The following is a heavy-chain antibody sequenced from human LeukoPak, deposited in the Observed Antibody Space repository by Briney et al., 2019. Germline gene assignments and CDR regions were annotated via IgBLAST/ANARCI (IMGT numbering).Heavy chain of an antibody. J-gene: IGHJ4*02. CDR2: IYPGDSDT. V-gene: IGHV5-51*01. Sequence: GESLKISCKGSGYSFTSYWIGWVRQMPGKGLEWMGIIYPGDSDTRYSPSFQGQVTISADKSISTAYLQWSSLKASDTAMYYCASSEYSSSWYSYYPLAGPIDYWGQGTLFTVSS. CDR1: GYSFTSYW. D-gene: IGHD6-13*01. CDR3: ASSEYSSSWYSYYPLAGPIDY.